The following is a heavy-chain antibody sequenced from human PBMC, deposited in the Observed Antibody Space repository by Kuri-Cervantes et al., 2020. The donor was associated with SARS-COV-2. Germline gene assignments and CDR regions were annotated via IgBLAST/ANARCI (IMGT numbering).Heavy chain of an antibody. D-gene: IGHD3-10*01. CDR1: GYSYIGYY. Sequence: ASVKVSCKASGYSYIGYYVHWVRQAPGQGLEWMGWINPHRGGINYAQKFQGRVAMTWDTSISTAYIDLSRLKSDDTATYYCASPSMIRGVDLFDYWGQGTLVTVSS. J-gene: IGHJ4*02. CDR3: ASPSMIRGVDLFDY. V-gene: IGHV1-2*02. CDR2: INPHRGGI.